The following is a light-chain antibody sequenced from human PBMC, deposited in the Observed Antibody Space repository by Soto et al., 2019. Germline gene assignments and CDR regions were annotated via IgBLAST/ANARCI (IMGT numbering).Light chain of an antibody. V-gene: IGKV3-20*01. CDR2: VAS. CDR3: QQYGSSPLT. Sequence: EIVLTQSPGTLSLSPGERATLSCRTSQSLDNNYLAWYQQKPGQAPRLLIYVASSRATGIPDRFSGSGSGTDFTLTIRRLEPEDFAVYYCQQYGSSPLTFGGGTKVDIK. CDR1: QSLDNNY. J-gene: IGKJ4*01.